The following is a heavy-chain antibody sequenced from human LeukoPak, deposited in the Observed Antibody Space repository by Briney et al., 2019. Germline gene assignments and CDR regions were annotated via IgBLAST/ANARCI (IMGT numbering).Heavy chain of an antibody. CDR2: IYYSGST. CDR3: ARMYYYGSGSYYNTYYYYYMDV. Sequence: PSETLSLTCTVSGGSISSSSYYWGWIRQPPGKGLECIGSIYYSGSTYYNPSLKSRVTISVDTSKNQFSLKLSFVTAADTAVYYCARMYYYGSGSYYNTYYYYYMDVWGKGTTVTISS. CDR1: GGSISSSSYY. V-gene: IGHV4-39*07. J-gene: IGHJ6*03. D-gene: IGHD3-10*01.